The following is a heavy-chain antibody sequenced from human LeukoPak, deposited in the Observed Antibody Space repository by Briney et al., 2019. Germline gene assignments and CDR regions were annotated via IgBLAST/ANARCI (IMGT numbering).Heavy chain of an antibody. CDR3: ARDGCGGDCLDY. V-gene: IGHV1-69*13. D-gene: IGHD2-21*01. CDR1: GGTLSRYA. CDR2: IIPIFGTA. J-gene: IGHJ4*02. Sequence: SVKVSCKASGGTLSRYAISWVRQAPGQGLEWMGGIIPIFGTANYAQKFQGRVTITADESTSTAYMELSSLRSEDTAVYYCARDGCGGDCLDYWGQGTLVTVSS.